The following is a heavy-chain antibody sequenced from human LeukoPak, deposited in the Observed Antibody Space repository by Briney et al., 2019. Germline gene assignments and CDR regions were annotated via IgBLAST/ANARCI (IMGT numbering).Heavy chain of an antibody. V-gene: IGHV3-30*04. CDR2: ISYDGSNK. CDR3: AKEDPCSSTSCSPQIRGVDY. Sequence: GGSLRLSCAASGFTFSSYAMHWVRQAPGKGLEWVVVISYDGSNKYYADSVKGRFTISRDNSKNTLYLQMNSLRAEDTAVYYCAKEDPCSSTSCSPQIRGVDYWGQGTLVTVSS. J-gene: IGHJ4*02. D-gene: IGHD2-2*01. CDR1: GFTFSSYA.